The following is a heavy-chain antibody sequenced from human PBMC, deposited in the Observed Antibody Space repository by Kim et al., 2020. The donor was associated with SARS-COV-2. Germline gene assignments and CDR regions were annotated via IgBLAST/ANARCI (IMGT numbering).Heavy chain of an antibody. D-gene: IGHD5-12*01. J-gene: IGHJ4*02. V-gene: IGHV1-18*01. CDR3: ARGHRDSGSEVIDY. CDR1: GYTFTSYG. CDR2: ISAYNGNT. Sequence: ASVKVSCKASGYTFTSYGISWVRQAPGQGLEWMGWISAYNGNTNYAQKLQGRVTMTTDTSTSTAYMKLRSLRSDDTAIYYCARGHRDSGSEVIDYWGQGTLVTVSS.